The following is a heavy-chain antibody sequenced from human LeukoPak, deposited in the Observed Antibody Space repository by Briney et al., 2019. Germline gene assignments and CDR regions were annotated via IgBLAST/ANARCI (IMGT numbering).Heavy chain of an antibody. D-gene: IGHD4-11*01. CDR1: GGSISGYY. V-gene: IGHV4-59*01. J-gene: IGHJ4*02. CDR2: IYYSGST. CDR3: ARLRGNYFPDY. Sequence: SETLSLTCAVSGGSISGYYWSRIRQPPGKGLEWIGYIYYSGSTNYNPSLKSRIAISVDTSKNLFSLKLSSVTAADTALYYCARLRGNYFPDYWGQGTLVTVSS.